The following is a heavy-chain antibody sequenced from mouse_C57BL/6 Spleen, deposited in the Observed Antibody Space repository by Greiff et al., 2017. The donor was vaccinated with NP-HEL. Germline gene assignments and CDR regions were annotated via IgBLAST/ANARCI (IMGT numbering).Heavy chain of an antibody. Sequence: VQLQQSGPVLVKPGASVKMSCKASGYTFTDYYMNWVKQSHGKSLEWIGVINPYNGGTSYNQKFKGKATLTVDKSSSTAYMELNSLTSEDSAVYYCARRGLRPDYFDYWGQGTTLTVSS. V-gene: IGHV1-19*01. CDR2: INPYNGGT. D-gene: IGHD1-2*01. J-gene: IGHJ2*01. CDR1: GYTFTDYY. CDR3: ARRGLRPDYFDY.